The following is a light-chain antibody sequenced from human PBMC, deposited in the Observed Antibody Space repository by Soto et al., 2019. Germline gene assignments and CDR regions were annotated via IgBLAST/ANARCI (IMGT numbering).Light chain of an antibody. CDR3: QQYASVPYT. Sequence: IVLTQSPGTLSLSPGESATLSCRASQTVSSSYVAWYQQKHGRPPRLLIYGTSSRAAGVPDRFSGSGSGTYLTLTISRLHPEDFGVYYCQQYASVPYTFGQGTNLEI. V-gene: IGKV3-20*01. J-gene: IGKJ2*01. CDR2: GTS. CDR1: QTVSSSY.